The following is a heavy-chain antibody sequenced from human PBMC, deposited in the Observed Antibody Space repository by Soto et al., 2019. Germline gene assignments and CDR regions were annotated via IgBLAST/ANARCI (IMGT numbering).Heavy chain of an antibody. Sequence: PGGSLRLSCAASGFTFSTYAMHWVRQAPGKGLEWVAVISYDGSNKYYADSVKGRFTISRDNSKNTLYLQMNSLRAEDTAVYYCAREYGIGGAAFDFWGQGTMVTVSS. CDR1: GFTFSTYA. CDR2: ISYDGSNK. V-gene: IGHV3-30-3*01. D-gene: IGHD2-15*01. CDR3: AREYGIGGAAFDF. J-gene: IGHJ3*01.